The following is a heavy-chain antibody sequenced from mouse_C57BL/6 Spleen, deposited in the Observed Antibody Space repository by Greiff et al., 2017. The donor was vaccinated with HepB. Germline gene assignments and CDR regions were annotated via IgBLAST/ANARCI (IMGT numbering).Heavy chain of an antibody. CDR2: ISSGGDYI. CDR3: TRDGYKYFDV. D-gene: IGHD2-3*01. J-gene: IGHJ1*03. V-gene: IGHV5-9-1*02. CDR1: GFTFSSYA. Sequence: EVKVVESGEGLVKPGGSLKLSCAASGFTFSSYAMSWVRQTPEKRLEWVAYISSGGDYIYYADTVKGRFTISRDNARNTLYLQMSSLKSEDTAMYYCTRDGYKYFDVWGTGTTVTVSS.